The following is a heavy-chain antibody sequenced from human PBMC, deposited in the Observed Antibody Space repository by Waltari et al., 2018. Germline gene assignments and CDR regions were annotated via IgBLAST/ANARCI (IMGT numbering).Heavy chain of an antibody. CDR3: AKGASYSSDSFFAF. CDR2: IIGNGATT. J-gene: IGHJ4*02. Sequence: EVQLAESGGGLVQPGGSLRLSCTASGFTFSSYAMTWVRQAPGKGLEWLSSIIGNGATTFYADSVKGRFTISRDNSKNMFYLQMNSLRAEDTAVYYCAKGASYSSDSFFAFWGQGTLVTVSS. D-gene: IGHD6-19*01. CDR1: GFTFSSYA. V-gene: IGHV3-23*04.